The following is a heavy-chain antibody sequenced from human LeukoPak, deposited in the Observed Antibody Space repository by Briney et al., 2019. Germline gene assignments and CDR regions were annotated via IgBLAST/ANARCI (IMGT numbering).Heavy chain of an antibody. CDR3: AKDRTNPRFDY. Sequence: GGSLRLSCAASGFTFSSYGMHWVRQAPGKGLEWVAVIWYDGSNKYYADSVKGRFTISRDNSKNTLYLQMNSLRAEDTAVYYCAKDRTNPRFDYWGQGTLVTVSS. J-gene: IGHJ4*02. CDR1: GFTFSSYG. CDR2: IWYDGSNK. V-gene: IGHV3-33*06.